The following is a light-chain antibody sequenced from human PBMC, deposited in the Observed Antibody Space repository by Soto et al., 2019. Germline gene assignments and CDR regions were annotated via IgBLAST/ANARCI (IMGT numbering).Light chain of an antibody. CDR3: QQYGSSPLFT. V-gene: IGKV3-20*01. CDR1: QSVSSSY. CDR2: GAS. Sequence: EIVLTQSPGTLSLSPGERVTLSCRASQSVSSSYLAWFQQKPGQAPRLLIYGASSRATGIPDRFSGSGSGTDFTLTISRLEPEDFAVYYCQQYGSSPLFTFGPGTKVDIK. J-gene: IGKJ3*01.